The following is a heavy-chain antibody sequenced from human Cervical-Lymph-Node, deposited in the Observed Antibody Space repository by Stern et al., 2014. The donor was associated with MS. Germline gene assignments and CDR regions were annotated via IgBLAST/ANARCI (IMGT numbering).Heavy chain of an antibody. CDR3: ARGPVHIVGGGFDF. CDR1: GDSVSSNSAA. Sequence: QVQLQQSGPGLVKPSQTLSLTCAISGDSVSSNSAAWNWITQSPSRGLEWLGRPYCRSSWYNETAASVKSRITINPDTSKDQFSLQLNSVTPEDTAVYYCARGPVHIVGGGFDFWGQGTLVTVSS. D-gene: IGHD1-26*01. V-gene: IGHV6-1*01. J-gene: IGHJ4*02. CDR2: PYCRSSWYN.